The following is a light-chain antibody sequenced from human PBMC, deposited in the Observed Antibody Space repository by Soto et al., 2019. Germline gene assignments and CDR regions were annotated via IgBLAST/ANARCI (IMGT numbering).Light chain of an antibody. CDR1: QSISSW. CDR2: KAS. CDR3: QQYDSYLT. Sequence: DIQMTQSPSTLSASVGDRVTITCRASQSISSWVAWYQQKPGKAPKLMIYKASSLESGVPSRFSGSGSGTEFTLTLSSLQPDDFATYYCQQYDSYLTFGGGTKVEIK. V-gene: IGKV1-5*03. J-gene: IGKJ4*01.